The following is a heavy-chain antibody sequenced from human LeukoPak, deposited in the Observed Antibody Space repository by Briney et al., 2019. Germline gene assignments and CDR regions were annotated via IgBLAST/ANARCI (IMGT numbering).Heavy chain of an antibody. D-gene: IGHD3-10*01. CDR1: GGSFSTYY. J-gene: IGHJ3*02. CDR3: ARRVRGVNDAFDI. Sequence: PSETLSLTCTVSGGSFSTYYWSWIRQPAGKGLEWIGHIYTSGATNYNPSLKSRVTISVDTSKNQFSLKLSSVTAADTAVYYCARRVRGVNDAFDIWGQGTMVTVSS. V-gene: IGHV4-4*07. CDR2: IYTSGAT.